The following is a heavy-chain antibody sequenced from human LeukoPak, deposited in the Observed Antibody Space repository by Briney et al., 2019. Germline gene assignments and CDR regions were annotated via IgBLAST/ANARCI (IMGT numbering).Heavy chain of an antibody. CDR3: AILSGYSFDY. Sequence: PSETLSLTCTVSGGSISSSSYYWGWIRQPPGKGLEWIGSIYYSGSTYYNPSLKSRVTISVDTSKNQFSLKLSSVTAADTAVYYCAILSGYSFDYWGQGTLVTVSS. CDR2: IYYSGST. J-gene: IGHJ4*02. D-gene: IGHD3-22*01. V-gene: IGHV4-39*01. CDR1: GGSISSSSYY.